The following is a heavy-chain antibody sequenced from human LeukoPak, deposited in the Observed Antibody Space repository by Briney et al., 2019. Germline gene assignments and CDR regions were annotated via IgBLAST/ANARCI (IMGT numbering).Heavy chain of an antibody. D-gene: IGHD2-15*01. Sequence: SETLSLTCAVSGGSIISSDYHWGWVRQPPGKGLEWIGTISYSGNTDYNPSLRSRVTISVDTSNNQFSLRLGSVTAADTAVYHCARHCCSGPAKRVFDIWGQGTMVTVSS. V-gene: IGHV4-39*01. CDR2: ISYSGNT. J-gene: IGHJ3*02. CDR1: GGSIISSDYH. CDR3: ARHCCSGPAKRVFDI.